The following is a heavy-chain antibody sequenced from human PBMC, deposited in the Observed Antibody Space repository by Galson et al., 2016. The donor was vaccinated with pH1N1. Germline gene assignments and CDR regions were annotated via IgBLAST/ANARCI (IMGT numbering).Heavy chain of an antibody. Sequence: QSGAEVKKSGESLKISCEASGYTFTDYWIGWVRQTPGTGLEWIGTIYPRDSDTRYRPSFQGHVTFSADESISPAYLQWSSLKASDSGIYYCAREDPSCFYSHWGQGTLVIVSS. V-gene: IGHV5-51*01. D-gene: IGHD3-22*01. J-gene: IGHJ4*02. CDR3: AREDPSCFYSH. CDR1: GYTFTDYW. CDR2: IYPRDSDT.